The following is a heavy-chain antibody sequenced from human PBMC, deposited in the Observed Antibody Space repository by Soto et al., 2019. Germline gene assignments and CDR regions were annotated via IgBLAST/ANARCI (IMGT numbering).Heavy chain of an antibody. D-gene: IGHD3-10*01. Sequence: WGSLRLSCADSGFTFSSSAMSWVRQAPGKGLERVSAISVSVGSTYYADSVKDRFTISRDNSKNTFYLQMNGLRAEDTAVYYCAKNPAIDYYGAGSFSECWGTGILVTASS. CDR1: GFTFSSSA. CDR3: AKNPAIDYYGAGSFSEC. CDR2: ISVSVGST. J-gene: IGHJ4*02. V-gene: IGHV3-23*01.